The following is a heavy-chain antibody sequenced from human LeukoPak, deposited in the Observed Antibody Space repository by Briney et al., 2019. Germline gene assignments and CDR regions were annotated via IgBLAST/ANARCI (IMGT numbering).Heavy chain of an antibody. Sequence: PSETLSLTCAVYGGSSSGYYWSWIRQPPGKGLEWIGEINHSGSTNYNPSLKSRVTISVDTSKSQFSLKLSSVTAADTAVYYCARTRTTHYYGSGNPIYYYYYMDVWGKGTTVTVSS. CDR2: INHSGST. CDR1: GGSSSGYY. V-gene: IGHV4-34*01. J-gene: IGHJ6*03. CDR3: ARTRTTHYYGSGNPIYYYYYMDV. D-gene: IGHD3-10*01.